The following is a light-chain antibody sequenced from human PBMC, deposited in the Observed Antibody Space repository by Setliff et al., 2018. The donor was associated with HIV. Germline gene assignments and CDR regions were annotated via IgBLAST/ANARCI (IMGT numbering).Light chain of an antibody. V-gene: IGKV1-13*02. Sequence: IQLTQSPSSLSASVGDRVAITCRASQGISSALAWYQQKPGKPPKLLIYHASSLESGVPSRFSGSGSGTDLTLTISSLQPEDIATYYCQQFNTYPFTFGPGTKVDIK. J-gene: IGKJ3*01. CDR1: QGISSA. CDR3: QQFNTYPFT. CDR2: HAS.